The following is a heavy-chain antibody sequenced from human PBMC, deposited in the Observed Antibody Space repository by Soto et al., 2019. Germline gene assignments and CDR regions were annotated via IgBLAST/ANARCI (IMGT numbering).Heavy chain of an antibody. CDR2: IYYSGST. V-gene: IGHV4-31*03. D-gene: IGHD6-13*01. Sequence: SETLSLTCTVSGGSISSGGYYWSWIRQHPGKGLEWIGYIYYSGSTYYNPSLKSRVTISVDTSKNQFSLKLSSVTAADTAVYYCARALRSSSVGENWFDPWGQGTLVTVSS. J-gene: IGHJ5*02. CDR3: ARALRSSSVGENWFDP. CDR1: GGSISSGGYY.